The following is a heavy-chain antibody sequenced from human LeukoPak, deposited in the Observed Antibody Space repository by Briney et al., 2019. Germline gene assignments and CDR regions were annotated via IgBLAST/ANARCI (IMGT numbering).Heavy chain of an antibody. V-gene: IGHV3-23*01. CDR1: GFSFSTYG. Sequence: GGTLRLSCAASGFSFSTYGMSWVRQAPGKGLEWVSAISGSGGSTYYADSVKGRFTISRDNPKNTLYLQMNSLRAEDTAVYYCAKTSRGVGATKGDDAFDIWGQGTMVTVSS. CDR3: AKTSRGVGATKGDDAFDI. D-gene: IGHD1-26*01. CDR2: ISGSGGST. J-gene: IGHJ3*02.